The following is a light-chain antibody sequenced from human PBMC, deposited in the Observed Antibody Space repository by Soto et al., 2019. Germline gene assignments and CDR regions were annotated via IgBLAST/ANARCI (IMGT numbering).Light chain of an antibody. V-gene: IGKV3-20*01. CDR2: GVA. Sequence: EFLVTQSAVTVSLSTGQRATLSCRASQRLSASDIAWYQQKPGQAPKFLIYGVASRATGIPDRFSGSGSGTDFTLTISRCEHADVAVYHCRQDCTSRVMTFGGGSKL. J-gene: IGKJ4*01. CDR3: RQDCTSRVMT. CDR1: QRLSASD.